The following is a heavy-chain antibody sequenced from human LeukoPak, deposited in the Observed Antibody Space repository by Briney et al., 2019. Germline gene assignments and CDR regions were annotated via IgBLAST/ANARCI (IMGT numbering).Heavy chain of an antibody. CDR3: ARTGYDLWSGPSYYYYMDV. Sequence: SETLSLTCSVSGGSITNNYWSWIRQPPGKGLEWVGYIYYNGSTNYNPSLKSRVTISVDTSKNQFSLKLSSVTAADTAVYYCARTGYDLWSGPSYYYYMDVWGKGTTVTVSS. D-gene: IGHD3-3*01. V-gene: IGHV4-59*01. CDR2: IYYNGST. J-gene: IGHJ6*03. CDR1: GGSITNNY.